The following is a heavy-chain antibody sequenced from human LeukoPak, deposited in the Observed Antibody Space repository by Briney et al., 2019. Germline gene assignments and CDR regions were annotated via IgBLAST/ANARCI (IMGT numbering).Heavy chain of an antibody. CDR1: RLNISSYG. Sequence: GGSLRLSCEASRLNISSYGMTWVRQAPGNGLEWVAYIKEDGSEKFYVGSVKGRFTISRDNARKSVYLQMHSLRVEDTAVYYCARGAGVFLDNWGQGTLVTVSS. CDR3: ARGAGVFLDN. CDR2: IKEDGSEK. J-gene: IGHJ4*02. D-gene: IGHD3-10*01. V-gene: IGHV3-7*01.